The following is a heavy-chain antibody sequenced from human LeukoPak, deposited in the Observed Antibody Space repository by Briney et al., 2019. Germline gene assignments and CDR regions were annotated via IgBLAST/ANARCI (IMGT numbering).Heavy chain of an antibody. CDR2: INTNTGNP. D-gene: IGHD6-19*01. V-gene: IGHV7-4-1*02. J-gene: IGHJ3*02. CDR1: GYTFTSYA. CDR3: ARGKSSGWPHDAFDI. Sequence: GASVKVSCTASGYTFTSYAMNWVRQAPGQGLEWMGWINTNTGNPTYAQGFTGRFVFSLDTSVSTAYLQISSLKAEDTAVYYCARGKSSGWPHDAFDIWGQGTMVTVSS.